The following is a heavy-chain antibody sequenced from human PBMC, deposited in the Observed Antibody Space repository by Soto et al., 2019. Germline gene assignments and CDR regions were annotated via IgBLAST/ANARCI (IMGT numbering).Heavy chain of an antibody. Sequence: QVQLVESGGGVVQPGRSLRLSCAASGFTFSSYAMHWVRQAPGKGLEWVAVISYDGSNKYYADSVKGRFTISRDNSKNTLYLQMYSLRAEDTAVYYCARVVTATPGPAFDYWGQGTLVTVSS. CDR1: GFTFSSYA. CDR3: ARVVTATPGPAFDY. J-gene: IGHJ4*02. V-gene: IGHV3-30-3*01. CDR2: ISYDGSNK. D-gene: IGHD5-18*01.